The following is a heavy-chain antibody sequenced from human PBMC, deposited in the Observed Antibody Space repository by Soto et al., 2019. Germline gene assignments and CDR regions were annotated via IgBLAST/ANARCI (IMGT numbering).Heavy chain of an antibody. CDR1: GFTFSSYG. CDR3: ARTSYDFWSGYYHPFDL. V-gene: IGHV3-33*01. D-gene: IGHD3-3*01. Sequence: QVQLVESGGGVVQPGKSLRLSCAASGFTFSSYGMHWVRQDPGKGLEWVAIIWYDGSTKYFADSVKGRFTISRDNSKNMVYLQMISLRADDTAVYYCARTSYDFWSGYYHPFDLWCQGTLVTVSS. J-gene: IGHJ5*02. CDR2: IWYDGSTK.